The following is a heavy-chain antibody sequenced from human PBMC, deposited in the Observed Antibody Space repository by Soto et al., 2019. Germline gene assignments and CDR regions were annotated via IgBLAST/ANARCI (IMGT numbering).Heavy chain of an antibody. Sequence: SETLSLTCAVYGGSFSPYFWSWIRQPPGKGLEWIGEINHSGSTNYNPSLTRRATLSVDTSKNQVSLKLTSVTAADTAVYYCARLASGWQYYYFDFWGRGSRVTVCS. J-gene: IGHJ2*01. CDR2: INHSGST. V-gene: IGHV4-34*01. D-gene: IGHD6-19*01. CDR1: GGSFSPYF. CDR3: ARLASGWQYYYFDF.